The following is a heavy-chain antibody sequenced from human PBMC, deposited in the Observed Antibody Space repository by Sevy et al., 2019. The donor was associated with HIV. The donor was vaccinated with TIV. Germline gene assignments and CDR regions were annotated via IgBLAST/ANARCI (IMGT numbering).Heavy chain of an antibody. CDR3: ARGPYYDFWCFDL. CDR1: GFTFSYYS. Sequence: GGSLRLSCAASGFTFSYYSMNWVRQAPGKGLEWVSSISTASSYIYYADSLKGRVTISRDNAKNSLYLQMNSLRAEDTAVYYCARGPYYDFWCFDLWGRGTLVTVSS. CDR2: ISTASSYI. D-gene: IGHD3-3*01. J-gene: IGHJ2*01. V-gene: IGHV3-21*01.